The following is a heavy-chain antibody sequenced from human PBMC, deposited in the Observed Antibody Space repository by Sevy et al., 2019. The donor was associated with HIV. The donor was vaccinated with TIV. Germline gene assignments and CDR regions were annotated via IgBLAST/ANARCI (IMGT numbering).Heavy chain of an antibody. CDR3: ARGGYCTNGVCYGSIDY. D-gene: IGHD2-8*01. V-gene: IGHV3-33*01. CDR2: IWDDGNSK. J-gene: IGHJ4*02. Sequence: GGSLRLSCAASGFTFRTYGMQWVRQAPGKGLEWVAVIWDDGNSKYYADSVKGRFTISRDNFKNTLYLQMNSLRAEDMAVYYCARGGYCTNGVCYGSIDYWGQGTLITVSS. CDR1: GFTFRTYG.